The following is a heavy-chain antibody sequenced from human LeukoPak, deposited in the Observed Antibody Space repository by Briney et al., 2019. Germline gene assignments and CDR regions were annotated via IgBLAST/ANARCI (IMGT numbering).Heavy chain of an antibody. CDR2: ISGSGGST. J-gene: IGHJ6*03. D-gene: IGHD3-10*01. CDR3: AKTSGGSGSYYMGYYYYMDV. Sequence: QSGGSLRLSCAASGFTFSSYAMSWVRQAPGKGLEWVSAISGSGGSTYYADSVKGRFTISRDNSKNTLYLQMNSLRAEDTAVYYCAKTSGGSGSYYMGYYYYMDVWGKGTTVTVSS. CDR1: GFTFSSYA. V-gene: IGHV3-23*01.